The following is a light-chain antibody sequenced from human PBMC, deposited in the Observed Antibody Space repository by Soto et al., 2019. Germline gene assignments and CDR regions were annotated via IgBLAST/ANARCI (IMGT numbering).Light chain of an antibody. Sequence: QSALTQPASVSGSPGQSNTISCTGTSRDIGAYNYVSWYQQHPGKAPKLIIYDVTSRPSGVSNRFSGSKSGNTASLTISGLQADDEADYYCSSYTASSVIFGGWTQLTVL. CDR3: SSYTASSVI. CDR1: SRDIGAYNY. CDR2: DVT. V-gene: IGLV2-14*03. J-gene: IGLJ2*01.